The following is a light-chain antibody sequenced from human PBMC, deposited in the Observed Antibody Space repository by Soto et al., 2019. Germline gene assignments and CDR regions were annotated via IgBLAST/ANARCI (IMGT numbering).Light chain of an antibody. V-gene: IGLV2-14*03. CDR2: DVS. J-gene: IGLJ3*02. CDR3: SSYTTRATVV. Sequence: QSVLTQPASVSGSPGQSITISCTGTSSDVGGYNYVSWYQHHPGKAPKLMIYDVSNRPSGVSNRFSGSKSGNTASLTISGVQADDEASYYCSSYTTRATVVFGGGTKVTVL. CDR1: SSDVGGYNY.